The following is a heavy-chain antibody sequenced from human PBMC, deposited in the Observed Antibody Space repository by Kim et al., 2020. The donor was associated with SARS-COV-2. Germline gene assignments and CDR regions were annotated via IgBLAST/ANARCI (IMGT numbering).Heavy chain of an antibody. V-gene: IGHV4-31*11. CDR3: AAIPFNYDGLGSYGYFDF. D-gene: IGHD3-10*01. J-gene: IGHJ4*02. Sequence: SETLSLTCAVSGGSIRNPAYHWTWIRQVPGKGLEWIGYITYSGRQKYTPSLSSRIDISVDTSKNHFALKLTSVTAADSAVFYCAAIPFNYDGLGSYGYFDFWGQGVGVTVSS. CDR1: GGSIRNPAYH. CDR2: ITYSGRQ.